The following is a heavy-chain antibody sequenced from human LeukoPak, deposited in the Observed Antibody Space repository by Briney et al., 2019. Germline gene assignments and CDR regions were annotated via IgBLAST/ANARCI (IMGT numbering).Heavy chain of an antibody. V-gene: IGHV3-33*01. CDR2: IWFDGSEK. D-gene: IGHD1-26*01. Sequence: GGSLRLSRAASGFTFSSHGMHWVRQAPGKGLEWVAVIWFDGSEKYYADSAKGRFTISRDNYKNTLYLQMNSLRAEDTALYYCARDLGGAVRMAYYYYGLDVWGRGTTVTVSS. J-gene: IGHJ6*02. CDR3: ARDLGGAVRMAYYYYGLDV. CDR1: GFTFSSHG.